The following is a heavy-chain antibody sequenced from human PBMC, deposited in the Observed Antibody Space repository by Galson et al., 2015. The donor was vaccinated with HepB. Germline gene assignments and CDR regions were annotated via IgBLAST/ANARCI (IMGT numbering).Heavy chain of an antibody. J-gene: IGHJ4*02. Sequence: SLRLSCAASGFSVSYNNMNWVRQAPGKGLEWLSVTYSGGSTYYADSVKGRFTISRDLSKNTLYLQMNSLRVEDTAVYYCATDGGSGGVDYWGQGTLVTVSS. V-gene: IGHV3-53*01. CDR2: TYSGGST. D-gene: IGHD6-25*01. CDR3: ATDGGSGGVDY. CDR1: GFSVSYNN.